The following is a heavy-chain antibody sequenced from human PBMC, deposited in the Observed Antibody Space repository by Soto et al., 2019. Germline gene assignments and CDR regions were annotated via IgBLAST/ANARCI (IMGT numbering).Heavy chain of an antibody. D-gene: IGHD2-15*01. CDR3: AREVVGWSFDY. Sequence: QVQLVESGGGVVQPGRSLRLSCAASGFTFSSYAMHWVRQAPGKGLEWVAVISYDGSNKYYADSVKGRFTISRDNSKNTRYLQRNSLRAEDTAVYYCAREVVGWSFDYWGQGTLVTVSS. CDR2: ISYDGSNK. V-gene: IGHV3-30-3*01. J-gene: IGHJ4*02. CDR1: GFTFSSYA.